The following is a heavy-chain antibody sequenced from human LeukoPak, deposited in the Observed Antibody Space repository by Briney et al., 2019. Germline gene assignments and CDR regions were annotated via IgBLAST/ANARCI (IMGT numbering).Heavy chain of an antibody. V-gene: IGHV1-46*01. D-gene: IGHD2-15*01. J-gene: IGHJ4*02. Sequence: ASVKVSCKASGYTFTSCYMHWVRQAPGQGLEWMGIINPSGGSTSYAQKFQGRVTMTRDTSTSTVYMELSSLRSEDTAVYYCAREVRLDCSGGSCYGGYFDYWGQGTLVTVSS. CDR1: GYTFTSCY. CDR2: INPSGGST. CDR3: AREVRLDCSGGSCYGGYFDY.